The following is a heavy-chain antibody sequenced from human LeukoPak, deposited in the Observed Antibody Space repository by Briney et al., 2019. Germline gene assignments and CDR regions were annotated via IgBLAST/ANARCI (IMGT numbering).Heavy chain of an antibody. D-gene: IGHD4/OR15-4a*01. CDR2: IYYSGST. Sequence: KPSETLSLTCTVSGGSISSSNYYWGWIRQSPGKGLEWIGSIYYSGSTYYKSSLKSRVTISADTSRNQFSLRLTSVTATDTAVYYCARQPPFFGDYGGYWGQGTLVTVSS. CDR3: ARQPPFFGDYGGY. CDR1: GGSISSSNYY. V-gene: IGHV4-39*01. J-gene: IGHJ4*02.